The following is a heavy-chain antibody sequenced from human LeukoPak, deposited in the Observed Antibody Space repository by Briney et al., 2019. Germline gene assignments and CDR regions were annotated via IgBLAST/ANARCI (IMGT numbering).Heavy chain of an antibody. J-gene: IGHJ4*02. D-gene: IGHD5-24*01. CDR2: ISSSSSYI. Sequence: GGSLRLSCAASGFTFSSYSMNWVHQAPGKGLEWVSSISSSSSYIYYADSVKGRFTISRDNAKNSLYLQMNSLRAEDTAVYYCARGSRDGYHFDYWGQGTLVTVSS. CDR1: GFTFSSYS. CDR3: ARGSRDGYHFDY. V-gene: IGHV3-21*01.